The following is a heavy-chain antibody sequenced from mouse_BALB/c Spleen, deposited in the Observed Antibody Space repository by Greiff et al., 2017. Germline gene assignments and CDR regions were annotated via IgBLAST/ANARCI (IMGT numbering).Heavy chain of an antibody. D-gene: IGHD2-14*01. CDR1: GFTFSSYG. Sequence: EVQVVESGGGLVQPGGSLKLSCAASGFTFSSYGMSWVRQTPDKRLELVATINSNGGSTYYPDSVKGRFIISRDNAKNTLYLQMSSLKSEDTAMYYCARSYYRYDGYYFDYWGQGTTLTVSS. CDR3: ARSYYRYDGYYFDY. CDR2: INSNGGST. V-gene: IGHV5-6-3*01. J-gene: IGHJ2*01.